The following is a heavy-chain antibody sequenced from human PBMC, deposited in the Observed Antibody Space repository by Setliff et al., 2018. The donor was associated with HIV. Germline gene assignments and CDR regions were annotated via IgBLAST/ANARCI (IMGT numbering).Heavy chain of an antibody. CDR2: INQDGGQK. J-gene: IGHJ4*02. V-gene: IGHV3-7*01. CDR1: GFTFSGSW. CDR3: ARDKGPNLLDY. D-gene: IGHD2-8*01. Sequence: GGSLRLSCAASGFTFSGSWMSWVRQAPGKGLEWVASINQDGGQKYYVDSVKGRFTISRDNAKNSLYLQMNSLRAEDTAVYYCARDKGPNLLDYWGQGTLVTVSS.